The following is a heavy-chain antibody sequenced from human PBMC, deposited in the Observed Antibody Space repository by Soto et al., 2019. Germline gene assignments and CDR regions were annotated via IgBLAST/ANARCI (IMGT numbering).Heavy chain of an antibody. D-gene: IGHD3-10*01. CDR2: ISYDGSNK. CDR3: ARQDGSGSYAYDH. Sequence: GSTRIARAACRVTFYSSAVDGVRQAPGKGLEWVAVISYDGSNKYYADSVKGRFTISRDNSKNTLYLQMNSLRAEDTAVYYCARQDGSGSYAYDHWRHGALVT. V-gene: IGHV3-30-3*01. J-gene: IGHJ4*01. CDR1: RVTFYSSA.